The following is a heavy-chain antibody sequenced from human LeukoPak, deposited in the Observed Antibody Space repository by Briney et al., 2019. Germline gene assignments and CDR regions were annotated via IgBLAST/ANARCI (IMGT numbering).Heavy chain of an antibody. Sequence: GGSLRLSCAASGFDFSSQWMSWVRQAPGKGLEWVAIVNQGATQKYYVDSVKGRFTISRDNAESSLSLQMNSLRAEDTAVYYCARDPRAVAGTGIVDYWGQGTLVTVSS. CDR3: ARDPRAVAGTGIVDY. D-gene: IGHD6-19*01. CDR2: VNQGATQK. CDR1: GFDFSSQW. V-gene: IGHV3-7*01. J-gene: IGHJ4*02.